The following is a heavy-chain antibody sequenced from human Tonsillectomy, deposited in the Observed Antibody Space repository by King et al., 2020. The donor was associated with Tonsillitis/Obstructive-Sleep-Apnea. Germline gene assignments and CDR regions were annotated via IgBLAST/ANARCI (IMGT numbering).Heavy chain of an antibody. Sequence: VQLVESGGGLVQPGGSLRLSCAASGFTFSSYWMHWVRQAPGKGLVWVSRINSDGSSTSYADSVKGRFTISRDNAKNTLYLQMNSLRAEDTAVYYCARDQGFYCSGGSCYESLPPIYYMDVWDKGTTVTVSS. D-gene: IGHD2-15*01. CDR2: INSDGSST. CDR1: GFTFSSYW. J-gene: IGHJ6*03. V-gene: IGHV3-74*01. CDR3: ARDQGFYCSGGSCYESLPPIYYMDV.